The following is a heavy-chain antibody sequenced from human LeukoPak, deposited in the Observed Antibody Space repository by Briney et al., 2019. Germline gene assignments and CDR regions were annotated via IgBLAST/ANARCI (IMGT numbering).Heavy chain of an antibody. J-gene: IGHJ3*02. CDR2: ISWNSGSI. Sequence: GRSLRLSCAASGFTFDDYAMHWVRQAPGKGLEWVSGISWNSGSIGYADSVKGRFTISRDNAKNSLYLQMNSLRAEDTALYYCAKAHIVGATGGAFDIWGQGTMVTVSS. CDR3: AKAHIVGATGGAFDI. D-gene: IGHD1-26*01. CDR1: GFTFDDYA. V-gene: IGHV3-9*01.